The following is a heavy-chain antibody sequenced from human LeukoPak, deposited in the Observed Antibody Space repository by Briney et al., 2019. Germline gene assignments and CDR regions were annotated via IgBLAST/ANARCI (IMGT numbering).Heavy chain of an antibody. CDR1: GGTISSGSNY. CDR2: IYTSGST. Sequence: SQTLSLTCAASGGTISSGSNYWSWIRQPAGKGLEGIGRIYTSGSTNYNPSINSRVTISVATSKNQFSLKLSSVTAADTAVYYCARTVYHAFDIWGQGTMVTVSS. V-gene: IGHV4-61*02. J-gene: IGHJ3*02. D-gene: IGHD3-16*01. CDR3: ARTVYHAFDI.